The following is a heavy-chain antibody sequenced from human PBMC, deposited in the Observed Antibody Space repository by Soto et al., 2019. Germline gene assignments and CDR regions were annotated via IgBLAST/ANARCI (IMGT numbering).Heavy chain of an antibody. CDR3: ARDARFFGWLPLYGMDV. D-gene: IGHD3-3*01. J-gene: IGHJ6*02. Sequence: GGSLRLSCAASGFTFSSYWMSWVRQAPGKGLEWVANIKQDGSEKYYVDSVKGRFTISRDNAKNSLYLQMNSLRAEDTAVYYCARDARFFGWLPLYGMDVLGQGTTVTVSS. CDR1: GFTFSSYW. V-gene: IGHV3-7*03. CDR2: IKQDGSEK.